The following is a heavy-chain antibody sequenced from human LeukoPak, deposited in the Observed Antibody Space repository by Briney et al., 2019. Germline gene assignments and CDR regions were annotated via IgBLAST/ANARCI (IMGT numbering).Heavy chain of an antibody. CDR3: ARGGSSWSAFDI. J-gene: IGHJ3*02. Sequence: GGPLTLSCAASGFTFYSYWWHWLRQAPGKGLLWVSRINKDRSSTNYADAVKGRFTISRDNAKNTLYLLTNSLRAEDTAVFYCARGGSSWSAFDIWGQGTMVIVSS. CDR2: INKDRSST. V-gene: IGHV3-74*01. CDR1: GFTFYSYW. D-gene: IGHD6-13*01.